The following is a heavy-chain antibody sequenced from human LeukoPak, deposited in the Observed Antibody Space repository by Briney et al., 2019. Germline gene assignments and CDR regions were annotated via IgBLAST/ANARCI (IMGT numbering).Heavy chain of an antibody. Sequence: GGSLRLSCAASGFTFSNYGMHWVRQGPGKGLEWVAFIRYDGSNEYYADSMKGRFTISRDNSKNTLYLQMNSLRPDDTAVYYCARSSYYDTSGYYESMDHWGQGTLVTVSS. D-gene: IGHD3-22*01. J-gene: IGHJ4*02. CDR3: ARSSYYDTSGYYESMDH. V-gene: IGHV3-30*02. CDR2: IRYDGSNE. CDR1: GFTFSNYG.